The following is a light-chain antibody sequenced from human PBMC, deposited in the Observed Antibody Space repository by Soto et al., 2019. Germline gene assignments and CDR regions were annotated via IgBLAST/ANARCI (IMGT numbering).Light chain of an antibody. J-gene: IGLJ3*02. CDR2: GVS. V-gene: IGLV2-14*01. CDR1: PSDIGNYNY. CDR3: SSYTADTTLWV. Sequence: QSVLTQPASVSGSPGQSITISCTGTPSDIGNYNYVSWYQQHPGKAPKLIIYGVSNRPSGVSNRFSASKSGNAASLTISGLQAEDEADYYCSSYTADTTLWVFGGGTKVTVL.